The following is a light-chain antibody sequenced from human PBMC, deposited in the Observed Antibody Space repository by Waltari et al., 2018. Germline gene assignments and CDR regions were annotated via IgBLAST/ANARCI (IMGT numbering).Light chain of an antibody. J-gene: IGLJ1*01. Sequence: QSALTQPASVSGSPGQSITIFCAGTSSAVGAYDYVSWYQQHPGKAPEPIIYDVSNRPSGVSDRFSGSKSGNTASLTISGLQADDEADYYCSSYSSSSTLYVFGTGTKVTV. CDR2: DVS. CDR3: SSYSSSSTLYV. CDR1: SSAVGAYDY. V-gene: IGLV2-14*03.